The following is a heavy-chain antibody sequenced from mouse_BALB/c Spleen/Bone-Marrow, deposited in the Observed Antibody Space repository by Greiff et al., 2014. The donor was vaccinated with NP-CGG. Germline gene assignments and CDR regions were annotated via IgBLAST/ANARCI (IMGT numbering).Heavy chain of an antibody. CDR2: INPSNGGA. D-gene: IGHD2-2*01. Sequence: QVQLQQSGAELVKPGASVKLSCKASGYTFTSYYMYWVKQRPGQGLEWIGEINPSNGGADFNEKFKIKATLTVDKSSSTAYMQRSSLTSEDSAVYYCTTSRGYNWFAYWGQGTLVTVSA. J-gene: IGHJ3*01. CDR3: TTSRGYNWFAY. CDR1: GYTFTSYY. V-gene: IGHV1S81*02.